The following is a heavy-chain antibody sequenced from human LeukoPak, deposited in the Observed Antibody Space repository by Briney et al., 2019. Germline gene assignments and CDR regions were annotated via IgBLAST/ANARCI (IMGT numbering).Heavy chain of an antibody. D-gene: IGHD3-22*01. J-gene: IGHJ4*02. CDR2: INAGNGNT. CDR1: GYTFTSYA. V-gene: IGHV1-3*01. CDR3: ARRSQSGYHFDY. Sequence: ALVKVSCKASGYTFTSYAMHWVRQAPGQRLEWMGWINAGNGNTKYSQKFQGRVTITRDTSASTAYMGLSSLRSEDTAVYYCARRSQSGYHFDYWGQGTLVTVSS.